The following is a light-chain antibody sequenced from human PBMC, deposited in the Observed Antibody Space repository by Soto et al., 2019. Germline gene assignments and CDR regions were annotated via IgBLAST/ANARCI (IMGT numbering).Light chain of an antibody. V-gene: IGLV2-14*01. CDR3: SSYTTSSTRV. J-gene: IGLJ3*02. CDR1: SSDAGGYKF. Sequence: QSALTQPASVSGSPGHSIPISCSGTSSDAGGYKFVSWYQQPPGKAPKLMIYEVSNRPSGVSNRFSGSKSGNTASLTISGLQDEDEADYYCSSYTTSSTRVFGGGTKLTVL. CDR2: EVS.